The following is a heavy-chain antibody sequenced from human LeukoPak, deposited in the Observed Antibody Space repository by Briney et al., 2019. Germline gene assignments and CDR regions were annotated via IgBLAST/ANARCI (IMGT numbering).Heavy chain of an antibody. CDR1: GFTFSSYA. V-gene: IGHV3-23*01. D-gene: IGHD3-9*01. Sequence: GGSLRLSCAASGFTFSSYAVSWVRQAPGKGLEWVSAISDSGGSTYYADSVKGRFTISRDNSKNTLYLQMNSLKTEDTAVYYCTTGYDILTGYRRSGTDFDYWGQGTLVTVSS. CDR2: ISDSGGST. CDR3: TTGYDILTGYRRSGTDFDY. J-gene: IGHJ4*02.